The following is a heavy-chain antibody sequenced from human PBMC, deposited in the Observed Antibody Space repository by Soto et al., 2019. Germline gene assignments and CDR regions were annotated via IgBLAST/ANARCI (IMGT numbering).Heavy chain of an antibody. CDR1: GYTFTSYG. D-gene: IGHD1-1*01. CDR2: ISAYNGNT. J-gene: IGHJ4*02. CDR3: ARDINRYNPKSRFDY. Sequence: QVQLVQSGAEVKKPGASVKVSCKASGYTFTSYGISWVRQAPGQGLEWMGWISAYNGNTNYAQKLQVRVTMTTDTSTSTVYMELRSLRSDDTAVYYCARDINRYNPKSRFDYWGQGTLVTVSS. V-gene: IGHV1-18*01.